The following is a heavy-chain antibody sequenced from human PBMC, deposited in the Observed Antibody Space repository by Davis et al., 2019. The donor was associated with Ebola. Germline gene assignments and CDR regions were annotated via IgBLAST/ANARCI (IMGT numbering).Heavy chain of an antibody. CDR2: INPNSGGT. CDR3: TKVMSTINPNEGFDI. Sequence: ASVKVSCKASGYTFTAYYMHWVRQAPGQGLEWMGWINPNSGGTNYAQKFQGRVTMTRDTSISTVYMELSSLKSDDTAMYYCTKVMSTINPNEGFDIWGQGTMVTVSS. CDR1: GYTFTAYY. V-gene: IGHV1-2*02. D-gene: IGHD5/OR15-5a*01. J-gene: IGHJ3*02.